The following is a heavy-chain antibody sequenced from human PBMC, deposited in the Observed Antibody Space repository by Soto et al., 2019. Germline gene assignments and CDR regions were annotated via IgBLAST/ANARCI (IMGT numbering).Heavy chain of an antibody. CDR3: ARNNKRGGAVMGPYYYYGMDV. D-gene: IGHD3-3*01. J-gene: IGHJ6*02. CDR2: IYYSGGTY. V-gene: IGHV4-39*01. CDR1: GGSISSSSYY. Sequence: SETLSLTCTVSGGSISSSSYYWGWIRQPPGKGLEWIGSIYYSGGTYYYNPSLKSRVTISVDTSKNQFSLKLSSVTAADTAVYYCARNNKRGGAVMGPYYYYGMDVWGQGTTVTVSS.